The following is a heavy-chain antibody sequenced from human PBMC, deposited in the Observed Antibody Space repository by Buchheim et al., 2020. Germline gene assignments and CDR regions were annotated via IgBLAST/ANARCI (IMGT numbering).Heavy chain of an antibody. V-gene: IGHV5-51*01. Sequence: EVQLVQSGAEVKKPGESLRISCKGSGFSFISYWIGWVRQTPGKGLEWMRIIHPSDSDARYSPSFQGQVTFSADKSVSTAYLQWSSLRAADTAIYYCVRHLAADDAFEIWGQGT. D-gene: IGHD6-13*01. CDR2: IHPSDSDA. CDR1: GFSFISYW. CDR3: VRHLAADDAFEI. J-gene: IGHJ3*02.